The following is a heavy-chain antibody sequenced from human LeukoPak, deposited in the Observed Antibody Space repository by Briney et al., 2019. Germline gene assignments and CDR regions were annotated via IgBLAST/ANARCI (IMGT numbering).Heavy chain of an antibody. CDR3: AHRGWFGEYYYFDY. Sequence: SGPTLVKPTQTLTLTCTFSGFSLSTSGVGVGWIRQPPGKALEWPALIYWDDDKRYSPSLKSRLTITKDTSKNQVVLTMTNMDPVDTATYYCAHRGWFGEYYYFDYWGQGTLVTVSS. J-gene: IGHJ4*02. D-gene: IGHD3-10*01. CDR1: GFSLSTSGVG. V-gene: IGHV2-5*02. CDR2: IYWDDDK.